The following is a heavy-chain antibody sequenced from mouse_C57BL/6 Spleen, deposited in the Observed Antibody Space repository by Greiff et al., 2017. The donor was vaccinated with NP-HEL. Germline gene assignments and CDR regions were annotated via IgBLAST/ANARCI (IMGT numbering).Heavy chain of an antibody. CDR1: GYTFTDYN. CDR3: ARRGSTIVTTSYWYFDV. J-gene: IGHJ1*03. D-gene: IGHD2-5*01. Sequence: VQLQQSGPELVKPGASVKIPCKASGYTFTDYNMDWVKQSHGKSLEWIGDINPNNGGTIYNQKFKGKATLTVDKSSSTAYMELRSLTSEDTAVYYCARRGSTIVTTSYWYFDVWGTGTTVTVSS. CDR2: INPNNGGT. V-gene: IGHV1-18*01.